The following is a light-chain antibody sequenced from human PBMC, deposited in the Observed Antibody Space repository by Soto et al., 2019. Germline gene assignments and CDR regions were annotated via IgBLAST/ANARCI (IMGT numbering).Light chain of an antibody. CDR2: NVS. Sequence: QSALTQPASVSGSPGQSITISCTGISSDVGGYNSVSWYQQHPGKAPKLMIYNVSNRPSGVSNRFSGSKSGNTASLTISGLQAEDEADYYCSSYTSSSTYVFGTGTKLTVL. CDR1: SSDVGGYNS. CDR3: SSYTSSSTYV. J-gene: IGLJ1*01. V-gene: IGLV2-14*01.